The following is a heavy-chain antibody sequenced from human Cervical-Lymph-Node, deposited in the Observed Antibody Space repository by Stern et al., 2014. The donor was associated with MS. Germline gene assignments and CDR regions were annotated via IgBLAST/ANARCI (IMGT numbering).Heavy chain of an antibody. V-gene: IGHV1-2*02. CDR3: AREGHYYDTTGYLAH. J-gene: IGHJ5*02. D-gene: IGHD3-22*01. Sequence: VQLVESGADVKKPGASVKVSCKASGYTFTGYLLHWVRQAPGQGLEWMGWINPNNVGTTYAQNFQGRVTLTRDTTISTAYMELSSLRSDDTAFYYCAREGHYYDTTGYLAHWGQGTLLTVSS. CDR1: GYTFTGYL. CDR2: INPNNVGT.